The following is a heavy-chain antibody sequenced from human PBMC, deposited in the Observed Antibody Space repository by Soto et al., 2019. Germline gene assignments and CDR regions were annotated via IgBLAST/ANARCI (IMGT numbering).Heavy chain of an antibody. J-gene: IGHJ5*02. CDR3: ARGVEPGSGIRFDP. D-gene: IGHD3-10*01. CDR2: IYYSGST. V-gene: IGHV4-31*03. Sequence: PSETLSLTCTVSGGSISSGGYYWSWIRQHPGKGLEWIGYIYYSGSTYYNPSLKSRVTISVDTSKNQFSLKLSSVTAADTAVYYCARGVEPGSGIRFDPWGQGTLVTVSS. CDR1: GGSISSGGYY.